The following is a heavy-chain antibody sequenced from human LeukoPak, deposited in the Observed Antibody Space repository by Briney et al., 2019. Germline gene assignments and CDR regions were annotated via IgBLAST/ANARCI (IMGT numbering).Heavy chain of an antibody. CDR1: GLPFSGFE. Sequence: GGSLRLSCVGSGLPFSGFELNWVRQAPGKGLEWVSRIKEDGTYTSYADSVKGRFTISRDNARNTVFLQMNSLRAEDTAVYYCARDFDMGITPGDDFDFWGQGTLVTVSS. CDR3: ARDFDMGITPGDDFDF. J-gene: IGHJ4*02. CDR2: IKEDGTYT. V-gene: IGHV3-74*01. D-gene: IGHD3-9*01.